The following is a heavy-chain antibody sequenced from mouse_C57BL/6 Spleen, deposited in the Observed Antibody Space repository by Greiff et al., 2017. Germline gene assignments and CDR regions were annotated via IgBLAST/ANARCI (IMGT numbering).Heavy chain of an antibody. D-gene: IGHD2-3*01. CDR1: GYTFTDYY. Sequence: EVQLQQSGPELVKPGASVKISCKASGYTFTDYYMNWVKQSHGKSLEWIGDINPNNGGTSYNQKFKGKATLTVDKSSSPAYMELRSLPSEDSAVYYCARYDGYPYYFDYWGQGTTLTVSS. J-gene: IGHJ2*01. V-gene: IGHV1-26*01. CDR3: ARYDGYPYYFDY. CDR2: INPNNGGT.